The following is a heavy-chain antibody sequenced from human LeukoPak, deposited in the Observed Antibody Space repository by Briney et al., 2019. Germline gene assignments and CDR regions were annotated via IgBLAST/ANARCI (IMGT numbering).Heavy chain of an antibody. CDR1: GYTFTGYY. CDR3: ARVSADFWSGYYTPYYYYYMDV. D-gene: IGHD3-3*01. CDR2: INPNSGGT. Sequence: ASVKVSCKASGYTFTGYYMHWVRQAPGQGLEWMGWINPNSGGTNYAQKFQGRVTMTRDTSISTAYMELSRLRSDDTAVYYCARVSADFWSGYYTPYYYYYMDVWGKGTTVTASS. V-gene: IGHV1-2*02. J-gene: IGHJ6*03.